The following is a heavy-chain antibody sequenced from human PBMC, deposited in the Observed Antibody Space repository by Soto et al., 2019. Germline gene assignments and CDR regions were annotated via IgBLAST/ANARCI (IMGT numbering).Heavy chain of an antibody. V-gene: IGHV3-23*01. D-gene: IGHD3-3*01. CDR2: ISGSGGST. J-gene: IGHJ4*02. Sequence: GGSLRPSCAASGSTFSSYAMSWVRQAPGKGLEWVAVISGSGGSTYYADSVKGRFTISRDNSKNTLYLQMNSLRAEDTAVYYCAKSIMRYDFWSGYSAPIDYWGQGTLVTVSS. CDR3: AKSIMRYDFWSGYSAPIDY. CDR1: GSTFSSYA.